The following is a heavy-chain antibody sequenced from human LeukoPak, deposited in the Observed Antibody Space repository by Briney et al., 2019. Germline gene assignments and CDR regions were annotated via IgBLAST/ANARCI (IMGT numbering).Heavy chain of an antibody. D-gene: IGHD4-11*01. CDR1: GGSISSHY. CDR3: ARVHRTVSYFDY. J-gene: IGHJ4*02. V-gene: IGHV4-59*11. Sequence: SETLSLTCTVSGGSISSHYWSWLRQPPGKGLEWIGSIYYSGSTNYNPSLKSRVTISVDTSKNQFSLKLSSVTAADTAVYYCARVHRTVSYFDYWGQGTLVTVSS. CDR2: IYYSGST.